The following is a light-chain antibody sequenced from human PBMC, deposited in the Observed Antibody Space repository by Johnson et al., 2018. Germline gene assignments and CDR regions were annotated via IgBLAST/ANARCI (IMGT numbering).Light chain of an antibody. V-gene: IGLV1-51*02. CDR2: ENN. Sequence: QSVLTQPPSVSAAPGQKVTISCSGSSSNIGNNYVSWYQHLPGTAPKLLIYENNKRPSGIPDRFSGSKSGTSATLDITGLQTGDEADYYCGTWDSSLSAGNVFGTGTKVTVL. CDR3: GTWDSSLSAGNV. J-gene: IGLJ1*01. CDR1: SSNIGNNY.